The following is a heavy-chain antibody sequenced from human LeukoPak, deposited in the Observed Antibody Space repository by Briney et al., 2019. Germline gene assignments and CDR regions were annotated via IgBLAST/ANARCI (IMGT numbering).Heavy chain of an antibody. CDR3: AKDESATMVRGNWFDP. D-gene: IGHD3-10*01. Sequence: SLRLSCAASGFTFDDYAMHWVRQAPGKGLEWVSGISWNSGSIGYADSVKGRFTISRDNAKNSLYLQMNSLRAEDTALYYCAKDESATMVRGNWFDPWGQGTLVTVSS. CDR2: ISWNSGSI. V-gene: IGHV3-9*01. CDR1: GFTFDDYA. J-gene: IGHJ5*02.